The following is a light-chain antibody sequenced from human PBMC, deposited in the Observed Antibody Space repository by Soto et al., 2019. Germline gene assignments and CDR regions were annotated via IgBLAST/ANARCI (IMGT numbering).Light chain of an antibody. J-gene: IGLJ2*01. V-gene: IGLV3-21*02. CDR2: DDS. CDR3: QVWDSSSDQGVV. Sequence: SYELTQPPSVSVAPGQTARITCGGNNIGSKSVHWYQQKPGQDPVLVVYDDSDRPSGFPERFSGSNSGNTATLTISRVEAGDEADYYCQVWDSSSDQGVVFGGGTKLTVL. CDR1: NIGSKS.